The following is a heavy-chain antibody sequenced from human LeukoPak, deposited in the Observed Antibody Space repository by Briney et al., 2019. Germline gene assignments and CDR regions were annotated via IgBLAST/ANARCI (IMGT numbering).Heavy chain of an antibody. CDR1: GFTFSSYG. CDR3: AKARPEPKHDSSGYYRELGYYYYMDV. D-gene: IGHD3-22*01. CDR2: IRYDGSNK. Sequence: PGGSLRLSYAASGFTFSSYGMHWVRQAPGKGLEWVAFIRYDGSNKYYADSVKGRFTISRDNSKNTLYLQMNSLRAEDTAVYYCAKARPEPKHDSSGYYRELGYYYYMDVWGKGTTVTISS. J-gene: IGHJ6*03. V-gene: IGHV3-30*02.